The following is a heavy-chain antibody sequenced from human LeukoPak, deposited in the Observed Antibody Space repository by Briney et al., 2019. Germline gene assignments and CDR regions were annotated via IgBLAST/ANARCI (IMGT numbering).Heavy chain of an antibody. Sequence: PGGSLRLSCAASGFTFSSYEMNWVRQAPGKGLEWVSYISSSGSTIYYADSVKGRFTISRDNAKNSLYLQMNSLRAEDTAVYYCTSSGNYYDSSGYCQYYFDYWGQGTLVTVSS. V-gene: IGHV3-48*03. CDR3: TSSGNYYDSSGYCQYYFDY. J-gene: IGHJ4*02. CDR1: GFTFSSYE. D-gene: IGHD3-22*01. CDR2: ISSSGSTI.